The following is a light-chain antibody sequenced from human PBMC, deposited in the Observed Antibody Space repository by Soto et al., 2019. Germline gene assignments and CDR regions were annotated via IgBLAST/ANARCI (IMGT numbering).Light chain of an antibody. CDR2: EGS. J-gene: IGLJ1*01. CDR1: ISDVGSSGP. CDR3: CSYVGARTYV. V-gene: IGLV2-23*01. Sequence: QSALTQPASVSGSPGQSITISCSGSISDVGSSGPVSWYQHHHGQVPKLIIYEGSRRPSGVSSRFSGSKTGNTASLTITGLQAEDEANYYCCSYVGARTYVFGTGTKVTVL.